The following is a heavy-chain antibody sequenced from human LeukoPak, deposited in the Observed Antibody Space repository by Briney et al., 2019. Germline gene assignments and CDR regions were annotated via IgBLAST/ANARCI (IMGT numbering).Heavy chain of an antibody. CDR2: INHSGST. Sequence: RTSETLSLTCAVYGGSFSGYYWSWIRRPPGKGLEWIGEINHSGSTNYNPSLKSRVTISVDTSKNQFSLKLSSVTAADTAVYYCARAQAYYDILTGYYNPPFDYWGQGTLVTVSS. CDR1: GGSFSGYY. D-gene: IGHD3-9*01. J-gene: IGHJ4*02. CDR3: ARAQAYYDILTGYYNPPFDY. V-gene: IGHV4-34*01.